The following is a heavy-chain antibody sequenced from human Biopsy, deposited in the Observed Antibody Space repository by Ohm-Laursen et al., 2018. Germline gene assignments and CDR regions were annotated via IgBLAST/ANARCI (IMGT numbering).Heavy chain of an antibody. D-gene: IGHD3-16*01. J-gene: IGHJ3*01. CDR1: GYAVNDYF. CDR2: ISPNSGGT. CDR3: ARDIMNRIAGLVARSDVLDV. Sequence: ASVKVSCNGSGYAVNDYFLHWLRQAPGPGPEWMGWISPNSGGTNYAQKFQGRVTMTTDTSTSTVYLELRRLISDDTAVYYCARDIMNRIAGLVARSDVLDVWGQGTLVTVSS. V-gene: IGHV1-2*02.